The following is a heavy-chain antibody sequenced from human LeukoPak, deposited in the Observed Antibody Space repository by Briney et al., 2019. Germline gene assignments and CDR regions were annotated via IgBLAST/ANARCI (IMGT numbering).Heavy chain of an antibody. D-gene: IGHD1-7*01. J-gene: IGHJ4*02. CDR1: GYTFIGYY. CDR3: ARVYLGTTYFDY. V-gene: IGHV1-2*02. CDR2: INPNSGGT. Sequence: ASVKVSCKAFGYTFIGYYMHWVRQAPGQGVEWMGWINPNSGGTNSAQKFQGRVTMTRDTSISTAYMELSRLRSDDTAVYYCARVYLGTTYFDYWGQGTLVIVSS.